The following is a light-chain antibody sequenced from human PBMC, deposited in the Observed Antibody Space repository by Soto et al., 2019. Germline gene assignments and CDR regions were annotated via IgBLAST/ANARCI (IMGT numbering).Light chain of an antibody. CDR1: QSVYSSS. CDR2: GAS. CDR3: QQYGRPPYP. V-gene: IGKV3-20*01. Sequence: EIVLTQSPGTLSLSPGERATLSCRASQSVYSSSLAWYQQKPGQAPRLLIYGASNRAAGIPDRFSGSGSGTAFTLTISRLEPKDYAVYYCQQYGRPPYPFGRGTKWEIK. J-gene: IGKJ2*01.